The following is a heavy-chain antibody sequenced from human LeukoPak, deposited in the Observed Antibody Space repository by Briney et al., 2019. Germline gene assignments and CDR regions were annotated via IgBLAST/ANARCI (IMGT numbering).Heavy chain of an antibody. CDR1: GYRFSTYW. CDR2: IYPGDSDT. Sequence: AESLLISCKGSGYRFSTYWIAWVRQMPGKGLEWMGIIYPGDSDTRYSPSFQGQVTISADKSVNTAYLQWSSLKASDTAMYYCARPNITSYYDSRGLDAFDVWGQGT. CDR3: ARPNITSYYDSRGLDAFDV. J-gene: IGHJ3*01. V-gene: IGHV5-51*01. D-gene: IGHD3-22*01.